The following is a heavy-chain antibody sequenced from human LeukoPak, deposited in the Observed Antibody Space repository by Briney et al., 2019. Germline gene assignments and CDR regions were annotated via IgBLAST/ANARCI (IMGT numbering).Heavy chain of an antibody. CDR1: GFSLSTGGVG. V-gene: IGHV4-61*08. D-gene: IGHD3-16*02. Sequence: LVKPTQTLTLTCTFSGFSLSTGGVGVGWIRQPPGKGLEWIGYIYYSGSTNYNPSLKSRVTISVDTSKNQFSLKLSSVTAADTAVYYCASTYYDYVWGSYRYGMFDYWGQGTLVTVSS. J-gene: IGHJ4*02. CDR2: IYYSGST. CDR3: ASTYYDYVWGSYRYGMFDY.